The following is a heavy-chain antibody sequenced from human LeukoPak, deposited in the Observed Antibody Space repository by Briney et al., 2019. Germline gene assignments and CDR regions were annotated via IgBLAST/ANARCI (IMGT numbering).Heavy chain of an antibody. CDR1: GYSISSGYY. J-gene: IGHJ5*02. Sequence: PSETLSLTCTVSGYSISSGYYWGWIRQPPGKGLEWIGSIYHSGSTYYNPSLKSRVTISVDTSKNQVSLKLSSVTAADTAVYYCASDLRDDWFDPWGQGTLVTVSS. D-gene: IGHD3-10*01. V-gene: IGHV4-38-2*02. CDR2: IYHSGST. CDR3: ASDLRDDWFDP.